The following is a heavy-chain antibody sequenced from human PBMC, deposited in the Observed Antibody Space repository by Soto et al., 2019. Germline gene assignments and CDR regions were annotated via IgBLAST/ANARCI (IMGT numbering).Heavy chain of an antibody. D-gene: IGHD3-22*01. Sequence: SRRLSCAASGFTFDDYAMHWVRQAPGKGLEWVSGISWNSGSIGYADSVKGRFTISRDNAKNSLYLQMNSLRAEDTALYYCANSAGYYYDSSVYYGYWGQGTLVTVSS. J-gene: IGHJ4*02. CDR3: ANSAGYYYDSSVYYGY. V-gene: IGHV3-9*01. CDR1: GFTFDDYA. CDR2: ISWNSGSI.